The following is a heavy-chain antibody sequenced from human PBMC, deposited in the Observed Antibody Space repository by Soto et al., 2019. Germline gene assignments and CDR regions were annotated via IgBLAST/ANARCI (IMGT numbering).Heavy chain of an antibody. CDR1: GYSFTSYW. V-gene: IGHV5-51*01. Sequence: GESLKISCKGSGYSFTSYWICWVRQMPGKGLEWMGIIYPGDSDTRYSTSFQGQVTISADKSISTAYLQWSSLKASDTAMFYFSIRGVQVLVTTLPAYYYYGMDVWGQGTKVTVCS. CDR2: IYPGDSDT. D-gene: IGHD3-10*01. CDR3: SIRGVQVLVTTLPAYYYYGMDV. J-gene: IGHJ6*02.